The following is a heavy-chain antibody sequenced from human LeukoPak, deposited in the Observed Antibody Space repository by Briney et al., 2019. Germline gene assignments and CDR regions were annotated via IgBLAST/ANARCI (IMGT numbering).Heavy chain of an antibody. Sequence: GASVKVSCKASGYTFTGNYMHWVRQAPGQGLEWMGWVNPKSGSTNYAQKFQGRVTMTRGTSISTAYMELSRLRSDDTAVYYCVLAAAGLNWFDPWGQGTLVTVSS. CDR1: GYTFTGNY. V-gene: IGHV1-2*02. CDR2: VNPKSGST. CDR3: VLAAAGLNWFDP. J-gene: IGHJ5*02. D-gene: IGHD6-13*01.